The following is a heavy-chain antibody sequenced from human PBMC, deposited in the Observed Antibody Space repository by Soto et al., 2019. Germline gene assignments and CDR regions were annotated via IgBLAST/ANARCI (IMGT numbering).Heavy chain of an antibody. V-gene: IGHV3-23*01. Sequence: GESLKISCAASGFTFSSYAMSWVRQAPGKGLEWVSAISGSGGSTYYADSVKGRFTISRDNSKNTLYLQMNSLRAEDTAVYYCAKDMLAVAGKGVYNWFDPWGQGTLVTVSS. CDR1: GFTFSSYA. J-gene: IGHJ5*02. CDR3: AKDMLAVAGKGVYNWFDP. D-gene: IGHD6-19*01. CDR2: ISGSGGST.